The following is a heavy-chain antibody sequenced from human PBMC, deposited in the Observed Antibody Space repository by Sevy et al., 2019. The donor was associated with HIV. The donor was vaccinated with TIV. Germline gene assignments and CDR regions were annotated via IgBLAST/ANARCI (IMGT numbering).Heavy chain of an antibody. V-gene: IGHV3-43*01. J-gene: IGHJ6*03. D-gene: IGHD2-21*01. CDR1: GFSFDDYT. Sequence: GGSLRLSCAASGFSFDDYTMHWVRLAPGKGLEWVSFVSWDGGITHYADSVRGRFTISRDNDKDSLSLQMNSLRTEDTALYYCAKVGAATAPVASATPDYYYFYMDVWGKGTTVTVSS. CDR3: AKVGAATAPVASATPDYYYFYMDV. CDR2: VSWDGGIT.